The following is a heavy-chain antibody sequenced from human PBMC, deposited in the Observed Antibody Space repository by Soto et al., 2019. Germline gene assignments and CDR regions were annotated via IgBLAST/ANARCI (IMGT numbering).Heavy chain of an antibody. D-gene: IGHD2-15*01. Sequence: QVQLQQWGAGLLKPSETLSLTCAVYGGSFSGYYWSWIRQPPGKGLEWIGEINHSGSTNYNPSLRCRVTISVDTPKTQFSLKLPSVTAADTAVYYCARGISPPPLFCSGGSCLRPFDPWGQGTLVTVSS. CDR1: GGSFSGYY. CDR3: ARGISPPPLFCSGGSCLRPFDP. V-gene: IGHV4-34*01. J-gene: IGHJ5*02. CDR2: INHSGST.